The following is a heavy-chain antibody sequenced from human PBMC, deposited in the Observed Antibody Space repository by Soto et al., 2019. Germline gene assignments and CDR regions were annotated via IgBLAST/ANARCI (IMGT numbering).Heavy chain of an antibody. Sequence: SETLSLTCTVSGGSISSYYLSWIRQPPGKGLEWIGYIYYSGSTNYNPSLKSRVTIPVDTSKNQFSLKLSSVTAADTAVYYCARHSRLYDFFSGYSLEDYYYYYMDVWGKGTTVTVSS. CDR2: IYYSGST. CDR1: GGSISSYY. J-gene: IGHJ6*03. V-gene: IGHV4-59*08. CDR3: ARHSRLYDFFSGYSLEDYYYYYMDV. D-gene: IGHD3-3*01.